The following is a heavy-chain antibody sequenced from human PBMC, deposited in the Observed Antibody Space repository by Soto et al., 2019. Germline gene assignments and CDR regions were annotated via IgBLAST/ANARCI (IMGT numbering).Heavy chain of an antibody. J-gene: IGHJ6*02. V-gene: IGHV1-18*04. CDR2: ISAYNGNT. CDR1: GYTFTSYG. D-gene: IGHD6-6*01. Sequence: ASVKVSCKASGYTFTSYGISWVRQAPGQGLEWMGWISAYNGNTNYAQKLQGRVTMTTDTSTSTAYMELRSLRSDDTAVYYCARFVSSSPFYYYYGMGVWGQGTTVTVSS. CDR3: ARFVSSSPFYYYYGMGV.